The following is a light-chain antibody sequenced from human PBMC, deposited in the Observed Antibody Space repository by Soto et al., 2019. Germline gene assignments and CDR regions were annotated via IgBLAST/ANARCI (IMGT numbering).Light chain of an antibody. J-gene: IGLJ3*02. CDR3: QSYDSSLSHWL. V-gene: IGLV1-40*01. Sequence: QSVLTQPPSVSGAPGQRVTFSCSGTSSNIGAGYDVHWYQQLPGTAPKLLIYGNSNRLSGVPDRFSGSKSGTSASLAITGLQAEDEADYYCQSYDSSLSHWLFGGGTKLTVL. CDR1: SSNIGAGYD. CDR2: GNS.